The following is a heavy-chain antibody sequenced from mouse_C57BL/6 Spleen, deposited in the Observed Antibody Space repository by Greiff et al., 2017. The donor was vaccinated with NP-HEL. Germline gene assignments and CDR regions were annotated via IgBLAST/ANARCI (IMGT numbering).Heavy chain of an antibody. CDR1: GFNIKDDY. Sequence: VQLQQSGAELVRPGASVKLSCTASGFNIKDDYMHWVKQRPEQGLEWIGWIDPENGDTEYASKFQGKATITADTSSNKAYLQLSSLTSEDTAVYYCTTMYYGRWGQGTLVTVSA. CDR3: TTMYYGR. J-gene: IGHJ3*02. V-gene: IGHV14-4*01. CDR2: IDPENGDT. D-gene: IGHD1-1*01.